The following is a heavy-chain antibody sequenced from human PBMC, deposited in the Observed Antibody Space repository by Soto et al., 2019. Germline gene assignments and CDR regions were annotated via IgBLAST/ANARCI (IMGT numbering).Heavy chain of an antibody. CDR1: GXTFSSYS. Sequence: PXGSLRLSCAASGXTFSSYSMSWVRQAPGKGLEWVSAIIGSGGSTYYAGSVKGRFTISRDNSKNTLYLQMNSLRPEHTDVYYCANCWTGTWDGMDVWGQGTTGTVS. V-gene: IGHV3-23*01. CDR2: IIGSGGST. CDR3: ANCWTGTWDGMDV. J-gene: IGHJ6*02. D-gene: IGHD1-7*01.